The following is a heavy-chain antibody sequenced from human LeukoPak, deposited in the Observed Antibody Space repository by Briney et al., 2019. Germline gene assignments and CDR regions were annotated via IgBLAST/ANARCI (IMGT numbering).Heavy chain of an antibody. Sequence: SVKVSCKAPGGSFGRYAVSWVRQAPGQGLEWMGGIVPILGTANYAQEFQGRVTITADDSTGTAYMELTSLRSADTAVYYCARSQGYSYGSSYWGQGTLVTVSS. CDR1: GGSFGRYA. CDR2: IVPILGTA. CDR3: ARSQGYSYGSSY. D-gene: IGHD5-18*01. V-gene: IGHV1-69*13. J-gene: IGHJ4*02.